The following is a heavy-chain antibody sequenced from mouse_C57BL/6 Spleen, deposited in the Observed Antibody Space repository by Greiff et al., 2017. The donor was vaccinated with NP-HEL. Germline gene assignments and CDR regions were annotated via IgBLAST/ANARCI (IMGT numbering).Heavy chain of an antibody. CDR2: IHPNSGST. D-gene: IGHD2-12*01. CDR3: AHTSWFAY. Sequence: QVQLKESGAELVKPGASVKLSCKASGYTFTSYWMHWVKQRPGQGLEWIGMIHPNSGSTNYNEKFKSKATLTVDKSSSTAYMQLSSLTSEDSAVYYCAHTSWFAYWGQGTLVTVSA. V-gene: IGHV1-64*01. J-gene: IGHJ3*01. CDR1: GYTFTSYW.